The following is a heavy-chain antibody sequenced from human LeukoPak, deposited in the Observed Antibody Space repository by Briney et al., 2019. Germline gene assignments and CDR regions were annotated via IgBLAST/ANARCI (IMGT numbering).Heavy chain of an antibody. CDR3: ARDRSNSDF. J-gene: IGHJ4*02. D-gene: IGHD4-11*01. CDR2: VRAENGKT. Sequence: ASVKVSFKASGYSFSGYGITWERQAPGQGLEWMGWVRAENGKTDYTQKFQDRVTMTADTSTNTAYMELRSLRSDDTAVYYCARDRSNSDFWGQGTLVTVS. V-gene: IGHV1-18*01. CDR1: GYSFSGYG.